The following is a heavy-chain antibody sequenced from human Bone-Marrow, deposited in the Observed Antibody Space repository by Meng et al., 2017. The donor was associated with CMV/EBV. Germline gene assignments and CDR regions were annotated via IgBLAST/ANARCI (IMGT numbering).Heavy chain of an antibody. J-gene: IGHJ5*02. CDR3: ARAYCSSTSCYILGGGWFDP. Sequence: TSYDINWVRQATGQGLEWMGWMNPNSGNTGYAQKFQGRVTMTRNTSISTAYMELSSLRSEDTAVYYCARAYCSSTSCYILGGGWFDPWGQGTLVTVSS. CDR1: TSYD. CDR2: MNPNSGNT. D-gene: IGHD2-2*01. V-gene: IGHV1-8*01.